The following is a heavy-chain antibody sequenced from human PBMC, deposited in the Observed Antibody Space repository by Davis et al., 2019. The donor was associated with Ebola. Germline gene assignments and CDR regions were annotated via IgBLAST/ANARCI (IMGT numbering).Heavy chain of an antibody. CDR1: GFTVSSNY. V-gene: IGHV3-66*01. Sequence: GESLKISCAASGFTVSSNYMSWVRQAPGKGLEWVSVIYSGGSTYYADSVKGRFTISRDNSKNTLYLQMNSLRAEDTAVYYCARGINVVTAMRFDYWGQGTLVTVSS. CDR3: ARGINVVTAMRFDY. J-gene: IGHJ4*02. D-gene: IGHD2-21*02. CDR2: IYSGGST.